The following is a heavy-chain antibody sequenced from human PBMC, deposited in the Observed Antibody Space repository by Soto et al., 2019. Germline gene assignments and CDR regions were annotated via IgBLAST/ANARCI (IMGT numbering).Heavy chain of an antibody. CDR1: GLPHSNFA. CDR3: AKDPDRYDYVWGTYRYIDH. Sequence: GGSLRLSCSASGLPHSNFAMMWVRQAPGKGLECVSGIYGSGRGIEYADSVKGRFTISRDNSKNTLYLQMNSLRVEDTAVYYCAKDPDRYDYVWGTYRYIDHWGQGTLVTVSS. V-gene: IGHV3-23*01. J-gene: IGHJ4*02. CDR2: IYGSGRGI. D-gene: IGHD3-16*02.